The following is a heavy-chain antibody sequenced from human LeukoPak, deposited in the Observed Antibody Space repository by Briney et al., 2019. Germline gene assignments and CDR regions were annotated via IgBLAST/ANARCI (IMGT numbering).Heavy chain of an antibody. J-gene: IGHJ4*02. CDR1: GGSFSGYY. V-gene: IGHV4-34*01. D-gene: IGHD3-22*01. CDR2: INHSGST. CDR3: ASQYYYDSSGYPC. Sequence: SETLSLTCVVYGGSFSGYYWSWIRQPPGKGLEWIGEINHSGSTNYNPSLKSRVTISVDTSKNQFSLKLSSVTAADTAVYYCASQYYYDSSGYPCWGQGTLVTVSS.